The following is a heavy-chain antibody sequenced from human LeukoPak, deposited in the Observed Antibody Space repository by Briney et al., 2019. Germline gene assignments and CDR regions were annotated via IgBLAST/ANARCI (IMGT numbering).Heavy chain of an antibody. J-gene: IGHJ4*02. D-gene: IGHD4-23*01. CDR1: GGSISSSSYY. V-gene: IGHV4-39*01. CDR2: IYYSGST. CDR3: ASFLGGNYANY. Sequence: PSETLSLTCTVSGGSISSSSYYWGWIRQPPGKGLEWIGSIYYSGSTYYNPSLKSRVTISVDTSKNQFSLKLSSVTAADTAVYYCASFLGGNYANYWGQGTLVTVSS.